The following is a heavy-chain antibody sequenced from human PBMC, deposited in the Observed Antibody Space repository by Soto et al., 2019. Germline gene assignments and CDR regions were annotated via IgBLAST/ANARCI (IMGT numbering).Heavy chain of an antibody. CDR1: GFTFSSYA. Sequence: GGSLRLSCAASGFTFSSYAMHWFRQAPGKGLEWVAVISYDGSNKYYADSVKGRFTISRDNSKNTLYLQMNSLRAEDTAVYYCARDRAYYDSSGYYYGFGAFDIWGQGTMVTVSS. CDR2: ISYDGSNK. D-gene: IGHD3-22*01. CDR3: ARDRAYYDSSGYYYGFGAFDI. V-gene: IGHV3-30-3*01. J-gene: IGHJ3*02.